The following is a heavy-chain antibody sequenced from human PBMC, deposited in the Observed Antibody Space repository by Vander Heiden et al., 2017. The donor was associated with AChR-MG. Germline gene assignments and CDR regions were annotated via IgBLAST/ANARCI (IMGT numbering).Heavy chain of an antibody. Sequence: QVQLQQRGAGLLKPSETLSLTCAVYGGSFSGYYWSWIRQPPGKGLEWIGEINHSGSTNYNPSLKSRVTISVDTSKNQFSLKLSSVTAADTAVYYCARFIVFGVVRTYWYFDLWGRGTLVTVSS. CDR1: GGSFSGYY. V-gene: IGHV4-34*01. J-gene: IGHJ2*01. CDR3: ARFIVFGVVRTYWYFDL. D-gene: IGHD3-3*01. CDR2: INHSGST.